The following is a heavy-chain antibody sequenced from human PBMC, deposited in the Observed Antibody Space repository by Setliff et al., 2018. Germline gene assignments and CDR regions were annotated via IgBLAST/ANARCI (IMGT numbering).Heavy chain of an antibody. CDR3: ARMSGFQYMDV. Sequence: PSETLSLTCSVSGGSMSRSNYYWGWIRQSPGKELEWIGSVYYYSGVTYYNPSLESRVTIFLDASKNQFSLKLSSVIAADTAVYYCARMSGFQYMDVWGKGTTVTVSS. J-gene: IGHJ6*03. CDR2: VYYYSGVT. D-gene: IGHD3-3*01. V-gene: IGHV4-39*01. CDR1: GGSMSRSNYY.